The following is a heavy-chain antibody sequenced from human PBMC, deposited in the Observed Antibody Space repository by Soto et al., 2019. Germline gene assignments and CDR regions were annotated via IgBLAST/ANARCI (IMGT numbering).Heavy chain of an antibody. CDR2: INPYSGDT. Sequence: EASVKVSCKASAYTFTGYYMHWVRQAPGQGLEWMGWINPYSGDTNYAQKFQDWVTMTRDTSISTAYMELRRLRSDDTAVYYCAIFFKILRLPYCMDVWGQGTTVTVFS. CDR3: AIFFKILRLPYCMDV. J-gene: IGHJ6*02. D-gene: IGHD3-3*01. V-gene: IGHV1-2*04. CDR1: AYTFTGYY.